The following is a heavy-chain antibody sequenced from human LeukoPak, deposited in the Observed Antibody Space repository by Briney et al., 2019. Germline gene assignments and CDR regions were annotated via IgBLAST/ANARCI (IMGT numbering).Heavy chain of an antibody. Sequence: GQSLKISCQGSGYRFTSYWIGWARQMPGKGLEWMGIIYPADSDTRYRPSFQGQVTISADKSISTAYLQWSSLKASNTAMYYCARLGSGGSPDYWGQGTLVTVSS. V-gene: IGHV5-51*01. CDR2: IYPADSDT. CDR3: ARLGSGGSPDY. CDR1: GYRFTSYW. J-gene: IGHJ4*02. D-gene: IGHD2-15*01.